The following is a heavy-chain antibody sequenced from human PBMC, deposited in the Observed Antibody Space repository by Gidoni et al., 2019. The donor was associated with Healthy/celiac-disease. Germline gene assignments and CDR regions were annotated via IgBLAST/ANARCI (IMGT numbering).Heavy chain of an antibody. CDR1: GFSLSNARMG. Sequence: QVTLKESGPVLVKPTETLTLTCTVSGFSLSNARMGVSWIRQPPGKALEWLAHIFSNDEKSYSTSLKSRLTISKDTSKSQVVLTMTNMDPVDTATYYCARIRLGMDYYYYGMDVWGQGTTVTVSS. V-gene: IGHV2-26*01. CDR2: IFSNDEK. D-gene: IGHD7-27*01. J-gene: IGHJ6*02. CDR3: ARIRLGMDYYYYGMDV.